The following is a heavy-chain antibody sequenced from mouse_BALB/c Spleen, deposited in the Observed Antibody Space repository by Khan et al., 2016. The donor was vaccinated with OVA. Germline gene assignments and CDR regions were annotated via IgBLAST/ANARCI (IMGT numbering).Heavy chain of an antibody. CDR1: GFTFSNYW. V-gene: IGHV6-6*02. D-gene: IGHD6-1*01. J-gene: IGHJ2*01. CDR3: WILQ. CDR2: IRLKSDDYVS. Sequence: EVKLEVSGGGLVQPGGSMKLSCVASGFTFSNYWMNWVRQSPEKGLVWVADIRLKSDDYVSHYAETVKGRFTISRDDSKSSVNLQMNNLRAEDTVNYYCWILQWGQGTTLTVSS.